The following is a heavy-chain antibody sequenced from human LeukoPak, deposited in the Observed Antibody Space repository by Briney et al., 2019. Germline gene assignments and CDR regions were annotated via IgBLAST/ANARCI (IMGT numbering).Heavy chain of an antibody. D-gene: IGHD6-13*01. CDR3: ARENIAAAGYFDY. CDR2: INHSGST. CDR1: GGSFSGYY. J-gene: IGHJ4*02. V-gene: IGHV4-34*01. Sequence: PSETLSLTCAVYGGSFSGYYWSWIRQPPGKGLEWIGEINHSGSTYYNPSLKSRVTISVDRSKNQFSLKLSSVTAADTAVYYCARENIAAAGYFDYWGQGTLVTVSS.